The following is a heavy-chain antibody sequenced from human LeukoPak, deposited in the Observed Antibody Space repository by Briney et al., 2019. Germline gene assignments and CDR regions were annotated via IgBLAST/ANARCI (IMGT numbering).Heavy chain of an antibody. CDR2: IYSSGNP. CDR1: GGSISSGTFY. V-gene: IGHV4-39*07. Sequence: PSETLSLTCIVSGGSISSGTFYWGWIRQPPGKGLEWIGSIYSSGNPYNNPSLKSRVTISLDTSKNQFSLKLSSVTAADTAIYYCARDFSSSSTVYYYYYMDVWGKGTTVTVSS. J-gene: IGHJ6*03. CDR3: ARDFSSSSTVYYYYYMDV. D-gene: IGHD6-6*01.